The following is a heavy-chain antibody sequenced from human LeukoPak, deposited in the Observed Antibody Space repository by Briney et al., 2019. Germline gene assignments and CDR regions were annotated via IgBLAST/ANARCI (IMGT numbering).Heavy chain of an antibody. J-gene: IGHJ4*02. V-gene: IGHV3-53*01. D-gene: IGHD4-23*01. Sequence: GGSLRLSCAASGFTVSSNYMSWVRQGPGKGLECVSVISNDGDTYYADSVKGRFTISRDTSKNTVSLQMNSLRAEDTAVYYCARRAGGYSHPYDYWGQGILVTVSS. CDR3: ARRAGGYSHPYDY. CDR1: GFTVSSNY. CDR2: ISNDGDT.